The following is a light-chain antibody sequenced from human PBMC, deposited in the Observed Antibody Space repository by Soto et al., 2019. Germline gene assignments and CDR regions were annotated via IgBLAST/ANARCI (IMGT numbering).Light chain of an antibody. V-gene: IGKV1-9*01. CDR2: AAS. J-gene: IGKJ4*01. CDR3: QQHNSYPLT. Sequence: DIQLTQSPSFLSASVGDRVTITCRASQGISSYLAWYQQKPWKAPKLLIYAASTLQSGVPSRFSGSGSGTEFTLTISSLQSEDFATYYCQQHNSYPLTFGGGTKVEIK. CDR1: QGISSY.